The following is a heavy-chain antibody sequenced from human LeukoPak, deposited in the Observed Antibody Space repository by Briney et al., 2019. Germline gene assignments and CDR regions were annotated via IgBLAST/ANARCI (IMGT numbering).Heavy chain of an antibody. CDR3: AKEGSEYYDSSGYYDFDY. CDR2: ISYDGSNR. Sequence: PGGSLRLSCAASGFTFSSYAMHWVRQAPGKGLEWVAVISYDGSNRYYADSVKGRFTISRDNSKNTLYLQMNSLRAEDTAVYYCAKEGSEYYDSSGYYDFDYWGQGTLVTVSS. CDR1: GFTFSSYA. J-gene: IGHJ4*02. V-gene: IGHV3-30-3*01. D-gene: IGHD3-22*01.